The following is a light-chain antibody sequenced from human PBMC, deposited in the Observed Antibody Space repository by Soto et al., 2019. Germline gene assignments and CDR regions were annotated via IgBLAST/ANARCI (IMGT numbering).Light chain of an antibody. CDR3: QQAKSFPIT. V-gene: IGKV1-12*01. CDR1: QDIGNW. J-gene: IGKJ5*01. CDR2: SAS. Sequence: DIQVTQSPPSMAASVGDRFTITRRASQDIGNWMTWYQQKPGKAPKLLIYSASTLVRGVPSRFSGSGSGTEFTLTISGLQPEDSLTYYCQQAKSFPITFGQGTRLEI.